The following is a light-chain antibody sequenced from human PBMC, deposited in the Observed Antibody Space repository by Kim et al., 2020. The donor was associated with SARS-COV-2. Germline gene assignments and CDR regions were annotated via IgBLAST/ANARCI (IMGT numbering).Light chain of an antibody. Sequence: QSITISCTGTSSDVGGYNYVSWYQQHPGKAPKLMIYDVSNRPSGVSNRFSGSKSGNTASLTISGLRAEDEADYYCSSYTSSSTLGVFGTGTKVTVL. CDR1: SSDVGGYNY. CDR3: SSYTSSSTLGV. V-gene: IGLV2-14*03. J-gene: IGLJ1*01. CDR2: DVS.